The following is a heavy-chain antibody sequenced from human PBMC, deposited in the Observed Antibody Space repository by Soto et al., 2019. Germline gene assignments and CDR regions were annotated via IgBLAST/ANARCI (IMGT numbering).Heavy chain of an antibody. D-gene: IGHD1-1*01. Sequence: SCARRWPHQAKRQGLEWMGGIIPIFGTANYAQKFQGRVTITADESISTAHMKLSSLRSEDTAVYYCPGEKGTSTHHAALEFWGQGTTVTVS. J-gene: IGHJ6*02. CDR2: IIPIFGTA. CDR1: SCA. CDR3: PGEKGTSTHHAALEF. V-gene: IGHV1-69*01.